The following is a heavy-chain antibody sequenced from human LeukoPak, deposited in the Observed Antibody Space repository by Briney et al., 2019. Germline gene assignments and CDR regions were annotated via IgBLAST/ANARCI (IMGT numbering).Heavy chain of an antibody. Sequence: ASLKVSCKASGYTFTSYDINWVRQATGQGLEWMGWMNPNSGNTGYAQKFQGRVTMTKNTSITTAYMDLSSLTSEDTAVYYCARALSWTTESYYYMDVWGKGTTVTVSS. D-gene: IGHD3/OR15-3a*01. CDR2: MNPNSGNT. CDR1: GYTFTSYD. V-gene: IGHV1-8*01. J-gene: IGHJ6*03. CDR3: ARALSWTTESYYYMDV.